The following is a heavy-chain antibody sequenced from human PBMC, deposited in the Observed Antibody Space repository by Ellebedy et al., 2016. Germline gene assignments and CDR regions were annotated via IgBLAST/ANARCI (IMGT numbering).Heavy chain of an antibody. CDR2: IYPAGSDI. CDR3: ACARVTTTGNDWYFDL. CDR1: GYSFTNYW. V-gene: IGHV5-51*01. Sequence: GGSLRLXXQGSGYSFTNYWIGWVRQMPGKVLEWMGIIYPAGSDITYRPSFQGQVTISADRSINTAYLHWSSLKASDTAMYYCACARVTTTGNDWYFDLWGRGTLVTVSS. J-gene: IGHJ2*01. D-gene: IGHD1-1*01.